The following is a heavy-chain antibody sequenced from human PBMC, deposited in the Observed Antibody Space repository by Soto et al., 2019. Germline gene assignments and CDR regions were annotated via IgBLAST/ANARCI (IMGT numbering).Heavy chain of an antibody. V-gene: IGHV4-39*01. CDR3: ARGRRITMVRGVITNFDY. D-gene: IGHD3-10*01. Sequence: SETLSLTCTVSGGSISSSSYYWGWIRQPPGKGLEWIGSIYYSGSTYYNPSLKSRVTISVDTSKNQFSLKLSSVTAADTAVYYCARGRRITMVRGVITNFDYWGQGTLVTVSS. J-gene: IGHJ4*02. CDR2: IYYSGST. CDR1: GGSISSSSYY.